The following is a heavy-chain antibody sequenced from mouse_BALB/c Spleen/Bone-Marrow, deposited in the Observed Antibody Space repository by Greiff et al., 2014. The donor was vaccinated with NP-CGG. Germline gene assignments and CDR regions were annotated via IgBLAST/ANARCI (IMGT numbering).Heavy chain of an antibody. CDR2: IYPGTGST. J-gene: IGHJ3*01. Sequence: SGPELVKPGASVKMSCKASGYTFTDYIISWVKQRVGQGLEWIGEIYPGTGSTYYNEKFKGKATLSADKSSNIAYMQLSSLTSEDSAVYFCARRKNVWFAYWGQGTLVTVSA. V-gene: IGHV1-77*01. CDR3: ARRKNVWFAY. CDR1: GYTFTDYI.